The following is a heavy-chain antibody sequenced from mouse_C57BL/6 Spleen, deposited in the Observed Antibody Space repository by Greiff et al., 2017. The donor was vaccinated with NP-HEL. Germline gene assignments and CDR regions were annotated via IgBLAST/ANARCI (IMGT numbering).Heavy chain of an antibody. V-gene: IGHV5-16*01. CDR3: AREGYSNYVFDY. D-gene: IGHD2-5*01. J-gene: IGHJ2*01. Sequence: DVKLVESEGGLVQPGSSMKLSCTASGFTFSDYYMAWVRQVPEKGLEWVANINYDGSSTYYLDSLKSRFIISRDNAKNILYLQMSSLKSEDTATYYCAREGYSNYVFDYWGQGTTLTVSS. CDR1: GFTFSDYY. CDR2: INYDGSST.